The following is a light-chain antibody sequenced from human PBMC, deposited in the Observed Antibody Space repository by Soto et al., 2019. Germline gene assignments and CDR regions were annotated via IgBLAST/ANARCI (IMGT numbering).Light chain of an antibody. V-gene: IGLV2-14*01. Sequence: QSALPQPASVSGSPGQSITISCTGTSSDVGGYNYVSWYQQHPGKAPKLMIYDVSNRPSGVSNRFSGSKSGNTASLTISGLQAEDEVDYYCSSYTSSSTQVFGTGTKVTVL. CDR2: DVS. CDR3: SSYTSSSTQV. CDR1: SSDVGGYNY. J-gene: IGLJ1*01.